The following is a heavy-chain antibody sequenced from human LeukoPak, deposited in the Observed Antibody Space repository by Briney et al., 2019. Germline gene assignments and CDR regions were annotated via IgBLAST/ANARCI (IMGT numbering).Heavy chain of an antibody. V-gene: IGHV3-66*01. Sequence: PGGSLRLSRAASGLTVSSNYMSWVRQAPGKGLEWVSVIYSGGSTYYADSVKGRFTISRDNSKNTLYLQMNSLRAEDTAVYYCARDDKTGGFDPWGQGTLVTVSS. CDR2: IYSGGST. CDR3: ARDDKTGGFDP. CDR1: GLTVSSNY. J-gene: IGHJ5*02. D-gene: IGHD7-27*01.